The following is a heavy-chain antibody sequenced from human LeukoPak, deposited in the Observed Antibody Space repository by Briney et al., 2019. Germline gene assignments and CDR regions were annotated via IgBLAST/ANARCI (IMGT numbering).Heavy chain of an antibody. V-gene: IGHV4-4*07. D-gene: IGHD2-21*02. Sequence: SETLSLTCTVSGGSISSGYWMWLRQPAGKGLEWIGRIYTSGGTRYTPSLRGRVTMSAVTSKNQFSLTLSSVTAADTAVYYCARGIRVTASLLSVGFYFDDWGQGTLVTVSS. CDR3: ARGIRVTASLLSVGFYFDD. CDR2: IYTSGGT. CDR1: GGSISSGY. J-gene: IGHJ4*02.